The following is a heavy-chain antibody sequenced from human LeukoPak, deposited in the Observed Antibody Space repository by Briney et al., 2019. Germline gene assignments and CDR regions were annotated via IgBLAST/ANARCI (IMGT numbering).Heavy chain of an antibody. D-gene: IGHD3-3*01. Sequence: PGGSLRLSCAGSGFTFSRYSMNWVRQAPGKGLEWVSAISGSGGSTYYADSVKGRFTISRDNSKNTLYLQMNSLRAEDTAVYYCAKTGGVRFLEWLLYFDYWGQGTLVTVSS. CDR1: GFTFSRYS. CDR3: AKTGGVRFLEWLLYFDY. J-gene: IGHJ4*02. CDR2: ISGSGGST. V-gene: IGHV3-23*01.